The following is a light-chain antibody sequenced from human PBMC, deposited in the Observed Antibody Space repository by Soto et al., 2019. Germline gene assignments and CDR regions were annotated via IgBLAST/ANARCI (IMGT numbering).Light chain of an antibody. V-gene: IGKV1-6*01. Sequence: AIKMTQSPSSLSASVGDRVTITCRASQGIRNDLGWYQQKPGKAPKLLIYAASSLQSGVPSRFSGSGSGTDFTLTISSRQHEDFATYYCLQDYNYPWTFGQGTKVEIK. CDR1: QGIRND. J-gene: IGKJ1*01. CDR2: AAS. CDR3: LQDYNYPWT.